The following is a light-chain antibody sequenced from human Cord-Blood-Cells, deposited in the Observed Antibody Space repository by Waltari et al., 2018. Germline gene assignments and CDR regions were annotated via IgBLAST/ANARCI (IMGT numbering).Light chain of an antibody. CDR3: QQSYSTPYT. V-gene: IGKV1-39*01. CDR2: AAS. J-gene: IGKJ2*01. CDR1: QSISSY. Sequence: DIQMTQSPSSLSASVGDRVTITCRASQSISSYLNWYQQKPGKAPKLLIYAASSVQSGVPSRFSGSGSGTAFTLTISSLQPEDFATYYCQQSYSTPYTFGHGTKLEIK.